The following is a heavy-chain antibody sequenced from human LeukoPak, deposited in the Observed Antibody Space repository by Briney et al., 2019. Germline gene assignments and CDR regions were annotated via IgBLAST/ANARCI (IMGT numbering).Heavy chain of an antibody. D-gene: IGHD3-22*01. CDR3: ARDIPRREVTMIVEDENAFDI. CDR1: GGSISSYY. J-gene: IGHJ3*02. CDR2: IYTSGST. Sequence: PSETLSLTCTVSGGSISSYYWSWLRQPAGKGLEWIGRIYTSGSTNYNTSLKSRVTMSVDTSKNQFSLKLSSVTAADTAVYYCARDIPRREVTMIVEDENAFDIWGQGTMVTVSS. V-gene: IGHV4-4*07.